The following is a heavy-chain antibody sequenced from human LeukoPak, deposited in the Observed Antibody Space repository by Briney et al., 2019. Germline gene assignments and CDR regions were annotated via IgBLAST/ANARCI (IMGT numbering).Heavy chain of an antibody. CDR2: MNPNSGNT. J-gene: IGHJ3*02. V-gene: IGHV1-8*01. D-gene: IGHD3-10*01. Sequence: VASVKISCKASGYTFTRYDINWVRQATGHGLEWMGWMNPNSGNTGYAQKFQGRVTMTRNTSISTAYMELSGLRSEDTAVYYCAREREFDAFDIWGQATMLTVSS. CDR3: AREREFDAFDI. CDR1: GYTFTRYD.